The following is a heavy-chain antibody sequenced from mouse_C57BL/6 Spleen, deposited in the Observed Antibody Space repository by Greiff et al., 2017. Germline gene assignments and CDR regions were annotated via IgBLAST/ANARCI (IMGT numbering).Heavy chain of an antibody. Sequence: EVKLQESGGGLVQPGGSMKLSCVASGFTFSNYWMNWVRQSPEKGLEWVAQIRLKSDNYATHYAESVKGRFTISRDDSKSSVYLQMNNLRAEDTGIYYCTRDGYYVDVFDYWGQGTTLTVSS. D-gene: IGHD2-3*01. CDR1: GFTFSNYW. J-gene: IGHJ2*01. V-gene: IGHV6-3*01. CDR3: TRDGYYVDVFDY. CDR2: IRLKSDNYAT.